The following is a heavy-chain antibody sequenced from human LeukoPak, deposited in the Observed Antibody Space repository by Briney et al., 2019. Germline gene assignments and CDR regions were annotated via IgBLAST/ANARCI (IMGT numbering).Heavy chain of an antibody. CDR1: GYSISSGYL. CDR2: IDGSGSS. J-gene: IGHJ4*02. V-gene: IGHV4-38-2*02. Sequence: SETLSLTCTVSGYSISSGYLWGWIRQPPGKGLEWIGSIDGSGSSYYNPSLKSRVTISVDTSKNQFSLKLSSVTAADTAVYYCARHQDSSGYYTEYYFDYRGQGTLVTVSS. D-gene: IGHD3-22*01. CDR3: ARHQDSSGYYTEYYFDY.